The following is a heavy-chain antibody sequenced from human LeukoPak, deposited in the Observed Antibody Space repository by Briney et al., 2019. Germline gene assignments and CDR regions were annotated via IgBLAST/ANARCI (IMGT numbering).Heavy chain of an antibody. CDR1: GFTFSGYV. J-gene: IGHJ4*02. D-gene: IGHD2/OR15-2a*01. CDR3: AMSPADHGEYGLAY. Sequence: GGSLRLSCAGSGFTFSGYVMHWVRQAPGKGLEWVAVISHDGLKTNSADSVKGRFTISRDNSKSTLNLRMNSLRAEDTAVYYCAMSPADHGEYGLAYCGQGTLVTVSS. CDR2: ISHDGLKT. V-gene: IGHV3-30*03.